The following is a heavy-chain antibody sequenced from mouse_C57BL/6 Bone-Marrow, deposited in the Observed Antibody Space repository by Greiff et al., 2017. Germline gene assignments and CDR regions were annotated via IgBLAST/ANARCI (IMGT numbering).Heavy chain of an antibody. V-gene: IGHV2-2*01. J-gene: IGHJ3*01. CDR2: IWSGGST. CDR1: GFSLTSYG. CDR3: ARNDGYYPWFAY. D-gene: IGHD2-3*01. Sequence: QVHVKQSGPGLVQPSQSLSITCTVSGFSLTSYGVHWVRQSPGKGLEWLGVIWSGGSTDYNAAFISRLSISKDNSKSQVFFKMNSLQADDTAIYYCARNDGYYPWFAYWGQGTLVTVSA.